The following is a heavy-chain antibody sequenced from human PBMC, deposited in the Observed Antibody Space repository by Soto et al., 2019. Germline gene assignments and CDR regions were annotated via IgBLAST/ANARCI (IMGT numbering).Heavy chain of an antibody. CDR2: ISYDGSNK. V-gene: IGHV3-30*18. J-gene: IGHJ6*02. CDR3: AKEILSSSWYFRDGMDV. D-gene: IGHD6-13*01. CDR1: GFTFSSYG. Sequence: QVQLVESGGGVVQPGRSLRLSCAASGFTFSSYGMHWVRQAPGKGLEWVAVISYDGSNKYYADSVKGRFTISRDNSKNTLYLQMNSLRAEDTAVYYCAKEILSSSWYFRDGMDVWGQGTTVTVSS.